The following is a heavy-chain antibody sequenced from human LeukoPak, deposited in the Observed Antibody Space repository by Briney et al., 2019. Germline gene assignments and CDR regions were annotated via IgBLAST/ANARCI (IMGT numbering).Heavy chain of an antibody. CDR3: ARDRGIAAPHYFDY. CDR2: ISYDGTNK. D-gene: IGHD6-6*01. J-gene: IGHJ4*02. V-gene: IGHV3-30-3*01. Sequence: GGSLRLSCAASGFTFSSYVMHWVRQAPGKGLEWVAVISYDGTNKYYADSVKGRFTISRDNSKNTLYLQMNSLRAEDTAVYYCARDRGIAAPHYFDYWGQGTLVTVSS. CDR1: GFTFSSYV.